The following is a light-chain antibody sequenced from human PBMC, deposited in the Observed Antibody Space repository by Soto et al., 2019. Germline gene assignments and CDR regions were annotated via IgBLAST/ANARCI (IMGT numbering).Light chain of an antibody. CDR1: SSDVGGYNY. Sequence: SVLTQPASVSGSPGQSITISCTGTSSDVGGYNYVSWYQQHPGKAPKLMIYDVSNRPSGVSNRFSGSKSGNTVSLTISGLQAEDEADYYCSSYTSSSTYVFGTGTKVTVL. CDR2: DVS. V-gene: IGLV2-14*01. CDR3: SSYTSSSTYV. J-gene: IGLJ1*01.